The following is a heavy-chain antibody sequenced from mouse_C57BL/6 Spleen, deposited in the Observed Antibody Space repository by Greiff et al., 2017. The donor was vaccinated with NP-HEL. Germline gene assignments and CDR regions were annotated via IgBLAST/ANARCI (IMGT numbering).Heavy chain of an antibody. CDR3: AKAHYYGSLYYFDY. D-gene: IGHD1-1*01. CDR1: GFTFSDYG. CDR2: ISSGSSTI. V-gene: IGHV5-17*01. Sequence: EVHLVESGGGLVKPGGSLKLSCAASGFTFSDYGMHWVRQAPEKGLEWVAYISSGSSTIYYADTVKGRFTISRDNAKNTLFLQMTSLRSEDTAMYYCAKAHYYGSLYYFDYWGQGTTLTVSS. J-gene: IGHJ2*01.